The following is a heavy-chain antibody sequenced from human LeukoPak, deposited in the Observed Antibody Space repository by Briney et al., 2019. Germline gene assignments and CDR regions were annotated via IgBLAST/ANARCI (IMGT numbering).Heavy chain of an antibody. CDR3: ARAAKGYSYGYYYYHMDV. Sequence: ASVKVSCKASGYTFTSYYMHWVRRAPGQGLEWMGIINPSGGSTSYAQKFQGRVTMTRDTSTSTVYMELSSLRSEDTAVYYCARAAKGYSYGYYYYHMDVWGKGTTVTVSS. V-gene: IGHV1-46*01. J-gene: IGHJ6*03. D-gene: IGHD5-18*01. CDR1: GYTFTSYY. CDR2: INPSGGST.